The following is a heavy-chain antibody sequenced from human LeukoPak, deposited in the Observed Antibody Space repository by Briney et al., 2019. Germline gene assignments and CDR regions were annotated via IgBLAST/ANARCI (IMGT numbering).Heavy chain of an antibody. Sequence: GGSLRLSYAASGFTFNSYWMSWVRQAPGKGLEWVSGIYSGGSIYYGDPAKGRFTVSRDNSKNTLYLQMNSLRAEDTAVYYCATDPRNGGYWGQGTLVTVSS. J-gene: IGHJ4*02. CDR1: GFTFNSYW. V-gene: IGHV3-53*01. CDR3: ATDPRNGGY. CDR2: IYSGGSI. D-gene: IGHD3-10*01.